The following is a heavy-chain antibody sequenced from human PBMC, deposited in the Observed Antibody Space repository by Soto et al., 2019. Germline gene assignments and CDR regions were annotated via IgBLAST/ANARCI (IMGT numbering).Heavy chain of an antibody. Sequence: ASVKVSCKASGYTFTSYAMHWVRQAPGQRLEWMGWINAGNGNTKYAQKFQGRVTMTRDTSTSTAYMELRSLRSEDTAVYYCARDGGDYYYGMDVWGQGTTVTVSS. CDR2: INAGNGNT. CDR1: GYTFTSYA. D-gene: IGHD2-21*01. J-gene: IGHJ6*02. CDR3: ARDGGDYYYGMDV. V-gene: IGHV1-3*01.